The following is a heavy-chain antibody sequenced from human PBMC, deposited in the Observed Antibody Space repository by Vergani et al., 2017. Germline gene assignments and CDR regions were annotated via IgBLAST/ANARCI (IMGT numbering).Heavy chain of an antibody. Sequence: QLQLQESGSGLVKPSQTLSLTCAVSGDSITNGGFSWNWIRQPPGKGPEWIGYIFPSGNSNYNPSLKNRVSISLDKSKNQFSLWVNSVTAADTAVYFCARASLRALVGYYYYMDVWGKGKTVVVSS. CDR3: ARASLRALVGYYYYMDV. J-gene: IGHJ6*03. CDR1: GDSITNGGFS. D-gene: IGHD3-16*02. CDR2: IFPSGNS. V-gene: IGHV4-30-2*01.